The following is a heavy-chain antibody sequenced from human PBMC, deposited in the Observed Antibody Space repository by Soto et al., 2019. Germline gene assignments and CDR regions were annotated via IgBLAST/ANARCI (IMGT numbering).Heavy chain of an antibody. CDR2: ISSSSSYI. V-gene: IGHV3-21*01. CDR3: ARDPHYGDYVDAFDI. Sequence: GGSLRLSCAASGFTFSSYSMNWVRQAPGKGLEWVSSISSSSSYIYYADSVKGRFTISRDNAKNSLYLQMNSLRAEDTAVYYCARDPHYGDYVDAFDIWGQGTMVTVSS. J-gene: IGHJ3*02. CDR1: GFTFSSYS. D-gene: IGHD4-17*01.